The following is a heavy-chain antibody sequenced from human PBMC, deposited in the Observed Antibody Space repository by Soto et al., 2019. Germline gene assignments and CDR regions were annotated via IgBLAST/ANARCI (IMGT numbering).Heavy chain of an antibody. CDR3: GRLLFTGDVVL. CDR1: GGSISSSSYY. V-gene: IGHV4-39*01. D-gene: IGHD2-8*02. J-gene: IGHJ2*01. Sequence: QLHLQESGPGLVKPSETLSLQCAVSGGSISSSSYYWGWLRQPPGKGLEWIGSIYYQGNTFINPSLRSRVTLSVDTSADQFSLRLNSGTAADTAVYYCGRLLFTGDVVLWGRGTAVVVSS. CDR2: IYYQGNT.